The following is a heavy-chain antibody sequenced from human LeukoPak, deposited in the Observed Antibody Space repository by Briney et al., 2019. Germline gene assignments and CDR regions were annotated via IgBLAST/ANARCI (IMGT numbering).Heavy chain of an antibody. D-gene: IGHD3-22*01. Sequence: GGSLRLSCAASGFTFSSYNMNWVRQAPGKGLEWVSSITSDSRYMYYADSVKGRFTISRDNAKNSLYLQMNSLRAEDAALYFCARVISSGYPYYYYYYIDVWGKGTTVTISS. V-gene: IGHV3-21*01. CDR1: GFTFSSYN. CDR2: ITSDSRYM. CDR3: ARVISSGYPYYYYYYIDV. J-gene: IGHJ6*03.